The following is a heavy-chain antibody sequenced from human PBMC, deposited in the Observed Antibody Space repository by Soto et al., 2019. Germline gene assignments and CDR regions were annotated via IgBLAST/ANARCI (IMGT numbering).Heavy chain of an antibody. CDR3: AREKGYDYVWGRYRPDAFDI. V-gene: IGHV1-18*04. Sequence: QVQLVQSGAEVKKPGASVKVSCKASGYTFTSYGISWVRQAPGQGLEWMGWISAYNGNTNYAQKLQGRVTMTTDTSTSTAYMELRSLRSDDTAVYYCAREKGYDYVWGRYRPDAFDIWGQGTMVTVSS. D-gene: IGHD3-16*02. CDR2: ISAYNGNT. CDR1: GYTFTSYG. J-gene: IGHJ3*02.